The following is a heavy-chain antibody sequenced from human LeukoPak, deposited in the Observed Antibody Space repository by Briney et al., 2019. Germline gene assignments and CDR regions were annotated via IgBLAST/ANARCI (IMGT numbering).Heavy chain of an antibody. D-gene: IGHD3-22*01. V-gene: IGHV3-53*01. CDR2: IYSGGST. Sequence: GGSLRLSCAASGFTVSSNYMSWVRQAPGKGLEWVSGIYSGGSTYYADSVKGRFTISRDNSKNTLYLQMNSLRAEDTAVYYCARYYYDSSGYSYYFDYWGQGTLVTVSS. CDR1: GFTVSSNY. J-gene: IGHJ4*02. CDR3: ARYYYDSSGYSYYFDY.